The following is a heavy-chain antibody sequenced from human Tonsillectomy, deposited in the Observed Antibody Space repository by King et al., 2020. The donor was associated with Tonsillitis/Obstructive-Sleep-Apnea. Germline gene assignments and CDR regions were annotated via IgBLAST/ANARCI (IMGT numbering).Heavy chain of an antibody. CDR3: ARGFYYYGSGGLGGAFDI. Sequence: VQLVESGGGVVQPGRSLRLSCAASGFTFNSYAMHWVRQAPGKGLEWVGVISNDGSNQYNADPVKGRFTITRDKSKTTLYLQMNSLRIEDTAVYYCARGFYYYGSGGLGGAFDIWGQGTKLTVSS. CDR2: ISNDGSNQ. D-gene: IGHD3-10*01. J-gene: IGHJ3*02. V-gene: IGHV3-30*04. CDR1: GFTFNSYA.